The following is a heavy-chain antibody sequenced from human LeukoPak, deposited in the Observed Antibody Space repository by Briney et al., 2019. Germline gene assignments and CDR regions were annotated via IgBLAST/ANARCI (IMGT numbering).Heavy chain of an antibody. Sequence: SETLSLTCTVSGGSISSSTYYWGWNRQPPGKGLEWIGSISYSGSTSYNPSLQSRVTISVDTSKNQYSLKLSSVTAADTAVYYCARDCSSTSCYGYFDYWGQGTLVTASS. CDR3: ARDCSSTSCYGYFDY. D-gene: IGHD2-2*01. CDR1: GGSISSSTYY. J-gene: IGHJ4*02. CDR2: ISYSGST. V-gene: IGHV4-39*02.